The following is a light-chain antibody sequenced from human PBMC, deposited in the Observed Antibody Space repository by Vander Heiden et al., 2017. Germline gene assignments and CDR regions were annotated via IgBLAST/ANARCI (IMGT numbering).Light chain of an antibody. CDR1: QSVLSNYDNRNY. CDR2: WAP. CDR3: QQYDGAPLT. Sequence: DIFMAQSPDSLSVSLGERATINCKSSQSVLSNYDNRNYLAWYQQKPGQSPKLLFSWAPTRESGVPDRFSGSGSGTDFTLTISSLQADDVAVYHCQQYDGAPLTFGQGTKVEIK. J-gene: IGKJ1*01. V-gene: IGKV4-1*01.